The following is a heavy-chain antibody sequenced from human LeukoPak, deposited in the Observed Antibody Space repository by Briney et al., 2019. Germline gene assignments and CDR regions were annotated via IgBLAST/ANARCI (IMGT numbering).Heavy chain of an antibody. V-gene: IGHV3-23*01. CDR3: AKDTYYYYYMDV. J-gene: IGHJ6*03. CDR1: GFTFSSYA. Sequence: QPGGSLRLSCAASGFTFSSYAMSWVRQAPGKGLEWVSAISGSGGSTYYADSVKGRFTISRDNSKKTLYLQMNSLRAEDTAVYYCAKDTYYYYYMDVWGKGTTVTVSS. CDR2: ISGSGGST.